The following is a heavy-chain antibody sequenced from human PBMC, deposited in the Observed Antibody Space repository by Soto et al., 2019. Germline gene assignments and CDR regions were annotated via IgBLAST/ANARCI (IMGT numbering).Heavy chain of an antibody. CDR2: IYYSGST. CDR3: ARGRLNSSGWLDY. V-gene: IGHV4-59*01. D-gene: IGHD6-19*01. Sequence: SSETLSLTCTVSGGSISSYYWSWIRQPPGKGLEWIGYIYYSGSTNYNPSLKSRVTISVDTSKNQFSLKLSSVTAADTAVYYCARGRLNSSGWLDYWGQGTLVTVSS. CDR1: GGSISSYY. J-gene: IGHJ4*02.